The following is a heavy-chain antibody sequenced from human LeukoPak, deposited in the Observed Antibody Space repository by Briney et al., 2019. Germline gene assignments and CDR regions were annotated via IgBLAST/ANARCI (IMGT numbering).Heavy chain of an antibody. CDR3: ARGIPAAIMDYYYYYMDV. D-gene: IGHD2-2*01. CDR2: SGTP. Sequence: SGTPNYNPSLKSRVTMSVDTSKNQFSLKLSSVTAADTAVYYCARGIPAAIMDYYYYYMDVWGKGTTVTVSS. J-gene: IGHJ6*03. V-gene: IGHV4-4*06.